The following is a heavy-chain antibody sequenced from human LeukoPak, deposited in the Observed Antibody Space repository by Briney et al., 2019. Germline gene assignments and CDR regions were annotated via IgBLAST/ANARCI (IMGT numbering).Heavy chain of an antibody. CDR1: GNYW. D-gene: IGHD2/OR15-2a*01. J-gene: IGHJ4*02. CDR3: VSFYEAY. V-gene: IGHV3-74*01. CDR2: INRDGSWT. Sequence: PGGSLRLSCAASGNYWMHWVRQAPGKGLVWVSHINRDGSWTSYADSVKGRFTISKDNAKNTVYLQMNNLRAEDTAVYYCVSFYEAYWGWGTLVTVSS.